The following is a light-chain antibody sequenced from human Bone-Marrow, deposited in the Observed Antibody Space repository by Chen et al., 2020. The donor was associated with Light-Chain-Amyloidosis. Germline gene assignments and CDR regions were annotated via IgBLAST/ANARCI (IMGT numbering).Light chain of an antibody. CDR2: GAS. Sequence: EVVLTQPPATLSVSPGERATLSCRASQSVSSNLAWYQHTPGQAPSLLIYGASSRATGVPPRFSGSGSGTDFTLTITSLQSEDAAVDYCQQYGLTFGQGTKVEIK. CDR1: QSVSSN. CDR3: QQYGLT. V-gene: IGKV3-15*01. J-gene: IGKJ1*01.